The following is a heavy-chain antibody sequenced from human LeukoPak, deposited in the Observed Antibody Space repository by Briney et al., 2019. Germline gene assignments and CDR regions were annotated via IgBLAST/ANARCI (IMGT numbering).Heavy chain of an antibody. CDR2: INAGNGNT. Sequence: ASVKVSCKASGYTFTSYGISWVRQAPGQRLEWMGWINAGNGNTKYSQKFQGRVTITRVTSASTAYMELSSLRSEDTAVYYCAGTTAMVAIFDYWGQGTLVTASS. J-gene: IGHJ4*02. V-gene: IGHV1-3*01. CDR3: AGTTAMVAIFDY. CDR1: GYTFTSYG. D-gene: IGHD5-18*01.